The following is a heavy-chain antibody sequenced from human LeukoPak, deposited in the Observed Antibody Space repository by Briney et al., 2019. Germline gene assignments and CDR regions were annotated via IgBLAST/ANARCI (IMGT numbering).Heavy chain of an antibody. CDR3: ARYYDILTGEDAFDI. D-gene: IGHD3-9*01. CDR2: ISSSSSYI. J-gene: IGHJ3*02. V-gene: IGHV3-21*01. Sequence: GGSLRLSCAASGFTFSSYSMNWVRQAPGKGLEWVSSISSSSSYIYYADSVKGRFTISRDNAKNSLYLQMNSLRAEDTAVYYGARYYDILTGEDAFDIWGQGTMVTVSS. CDR1: GFTFSSYS.